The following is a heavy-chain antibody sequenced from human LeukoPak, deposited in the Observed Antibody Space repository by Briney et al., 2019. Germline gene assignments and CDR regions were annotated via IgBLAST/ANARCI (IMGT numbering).Heavy chain of an antibody. J-gene: IGHJ4*02. V-gene: IGHV3-23*01. CDR1: GFTFSSYA. CDR2: ISGSGGRT. D-gene: IGHD6-13*01. Sequence: PGGSLRLSCAASGFTFSSYATSWVRQAPGKGLEWVSGISGSGGRTYYADSVKGRFTISRDNSKNTLYLQMNSLRAEDTAVYYCAKSDSSSWQFDYWGQGTLVTVSS. CDR3: AKSDSSSWQFDY.